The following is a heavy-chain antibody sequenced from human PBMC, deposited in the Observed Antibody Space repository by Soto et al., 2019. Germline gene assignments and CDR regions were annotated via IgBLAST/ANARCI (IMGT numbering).Heavy chain of an antibody. J-gene: IGHJ6*02. CDR2: IYPGDSDT. CDR3: ARHTLRWNYYYGMDV. D-gene: IGHD3-10*01. Sequence: GESLKNSCKASGYSFTSYCIGCVRQMPGKGLEWMATIYPGDSDTRYSPSFQGQVTISADKSISTASLQWTSLKASDTAMYYCARHTLRWNYYYGMDVWGQGT. V-gene: IGHV5-51*01. CDR1: GYSFTSYC.